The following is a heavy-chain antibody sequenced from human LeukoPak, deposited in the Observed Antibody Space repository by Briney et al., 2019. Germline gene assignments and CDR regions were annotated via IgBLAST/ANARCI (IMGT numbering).Heavy chain of an antibody. CDR3: ARGVPFYCGSGRRTPFDY. Sequence: PSETLSLTCAVYGGSFSGYYWSWIRQPPGKGLEWIGEINHSGSTNYNPSLKSRVTISVDTSKNQFSLKLSSVTAADTAVYYCARGVPFYCGSGRRTPFDYWGQGTLVTVSS. D-gene: IGHD3-10*01. CDR2: INHSGST. V-gene: IGHV4-34*01. J-gene: IGHJ4*02. CDR1: GGSFSGYY.